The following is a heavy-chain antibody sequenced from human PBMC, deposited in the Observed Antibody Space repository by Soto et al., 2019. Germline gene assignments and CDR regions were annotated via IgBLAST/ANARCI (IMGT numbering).Heavy chain of an antibody. J-gene: IGHJ6*02. D-gene: IGHD2-2*01. CDR1: GGTFSSYA. CDR3: ARSQVSSTSLEIYYYYYYGMDV. Sequence: QVQLVQSGAEVKKPGSSVKVSCTASGGTFSSYAISWVRQAPGQGLERMGGIIPISDKTNHAQKFQGRGTIPADESTSTAYMELSSLRSEDTAVYYCARSQVSSTSLEIYYYYYYGMDVWGQGTTVTVSS. V-gene: IGHV1-69*01. CDR2: IIPISDKT.